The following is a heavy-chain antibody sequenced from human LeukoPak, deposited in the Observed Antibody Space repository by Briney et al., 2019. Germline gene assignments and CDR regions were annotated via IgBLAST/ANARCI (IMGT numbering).Heavy chain of an antibody. V-gene: IGHV4-34*01. D-gene: IGHD3-3*01. CDR3: ARVPPFWSGHSRMDV. J-gene: IGHJ6*04. CDR1: GGSFSGYY. Sequence: PSETLSLTCAVYGGSFSGYYWSWIRQPPGKGLEWIGEINHSGSTNYSPSLKSRVTISVDTSKNQFSLKLSSVTAADTAVYYCARVPPFWSGHSRMDVWGKGTTVTVSS. CDR2: INHSGST.